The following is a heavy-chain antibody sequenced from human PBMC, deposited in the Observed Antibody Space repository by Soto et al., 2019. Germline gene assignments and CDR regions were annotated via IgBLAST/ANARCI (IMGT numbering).Heavy chain of an antibody. CDR3: ARHGRGSCISGSCPIDV. J-gene: IGHJ6*02. V-gene: IGHV5-51*01. D-gene: IGHD2-15*01. CDR1: GYSFTTYW. Sequence: EVQLVQSGAEVKKPGESLKISCKGSGYSFTTYWIGWVRQMPGKGLEWMGIIYPGDSDTRYSPSFQGQVTISADKSINAACLQWSSLKASDTAMYYCARHGRGSCISGSCPIDVWGLGTTVAVAS. CDR2: IYPGDSDT.